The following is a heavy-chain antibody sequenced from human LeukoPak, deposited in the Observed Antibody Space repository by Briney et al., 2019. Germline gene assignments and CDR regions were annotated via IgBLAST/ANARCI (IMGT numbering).Heavy chain of an antibody. CDR1: GGSFSGYY. V-gene: IGHV4-34*01. CDR2: INHSGST. Sequence: SETLSLTCAVYGGSFSGYYWSWIRQPPGKGLEWIGEINHSGSTNYNPSLKSRVTISVDTSKNQFSLKLSSVTAADTAVYYCARGKGHDYGDQRNFDYWGQGTLVTVSS. J-gene: IGHJ4*02. CDR3: ARGKGHDYGDQRNFDY. D-gene: IGHD4-17*01.